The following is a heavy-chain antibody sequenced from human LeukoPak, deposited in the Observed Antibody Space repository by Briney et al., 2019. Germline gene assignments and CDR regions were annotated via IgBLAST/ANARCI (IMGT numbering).Heavy chain of an antibody. V-gene: IGHV3-30*02. CDR3: AKSTGEQLYFRDFDY. CDR1: GFTFSRYG. J-gene: IGHJ4*02. D-gene: IGHD1/OR15-1a*01. Sequence: PGGSLRLSCAASGFTFSRYGMHWVRQAPGKGLQWVAFIRYDGTNKYYADSVKGRFTMSRENSKNTLYLEMNNLRPEDTAVYYCAKSTGEQLYFRDFDYWGQGTLVTVAS. CDR2: IRYDGTNK.